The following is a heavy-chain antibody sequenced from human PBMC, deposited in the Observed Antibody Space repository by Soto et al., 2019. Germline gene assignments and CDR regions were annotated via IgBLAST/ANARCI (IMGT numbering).Heavy chain of an antibody. CDR3: AKCHSLGVVMVGPGRNWFDP. CDR2: ISGSGGST. CDR1: GFTFSSYA. J-gene: IGHJ5*02. Sequence: PGGSLRLSCAASGFTFSSYAMSWVRQAPGKGLEWVSAISGSGGSTYYADSVKGRFTISRDNSKNTLYLQMNSLRAEDTAVYYCAKCHSLGVVMVGPGRNWFDPWGQGTLVTVSS. V-gene: IGHV3-23*01. D-gene: IGHD3-3*01.